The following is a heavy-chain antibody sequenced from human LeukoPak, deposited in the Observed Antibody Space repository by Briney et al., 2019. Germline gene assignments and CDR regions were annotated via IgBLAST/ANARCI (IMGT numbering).Heavy chain of an antibody. D-gene: IGHD4-17*01. V-gene: IGHV3-23*01. CDR1: GFTFSSYA. J-gene: IGHJ4*02. CDR3: AKHPSGSFYGDYHYFDY. Sequence: GGSLRLSCAASGFTFSSYAMSWVRQAPGEGLEWVSAISGSGGSTYHADSVKGRFTISRDNSKNTLYLQMNSLRAEDTAVYYCAKHPSGSFYGDYHYFDYWGQGTLVTVSS. CDR2: ISGSGGST.